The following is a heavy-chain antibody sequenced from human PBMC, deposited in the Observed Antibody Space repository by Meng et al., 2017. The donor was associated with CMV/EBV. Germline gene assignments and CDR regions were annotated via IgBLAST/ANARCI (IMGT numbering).Heavy chain of an antibody. CDR2: ISSSSSYI. CDR1: GFTFSSYS. CDR3: ARDSRLWSNYYYYGMDV. Sequence: GESLKISCAASGFTFSSYSMNWVRQAPGKGLEWVSSISSSSSYIYYADSVKGRFTISRDNAKNSLYLQMNSLRAEDTAVYYCARDSRLWSNYYYYGMDVWGQGTTVTVS. V-gene: IGHV3-21*01. J-gene: IGHJ6*02. D-gene: IGHD4/OR15-4a*01.